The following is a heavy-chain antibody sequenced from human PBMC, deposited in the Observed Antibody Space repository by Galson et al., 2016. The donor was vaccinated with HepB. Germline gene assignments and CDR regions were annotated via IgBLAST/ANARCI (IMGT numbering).Heavy chain of an antibody. CDR1: GYTFTDYW. J-gene: IGHJ4*02. CDR3: AIRLYSSGSFDY. D-gene: IGHD6-19*01. Sequence: QSGAEVKKPGESLKISCETSGYTFTDYWIGWVRQLPGKGLEWMGITYPRESDTGYSPSFHGQVTISADKSISTLYLHWSSLKASDTAIYYCAIRLYSSGSFDYWGQGTLVTVSS. CDR2: TYPRESDT. V-gene: IGHV5-51*01.